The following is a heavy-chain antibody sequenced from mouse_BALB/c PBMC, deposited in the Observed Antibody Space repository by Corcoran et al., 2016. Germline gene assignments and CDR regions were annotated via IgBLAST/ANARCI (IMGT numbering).Heavy chain of an antibody. V-gene: IGHV8-12*01. Sequence: QVTLKESGPGILQPSQTLSLTCSFSGFSLSTSGMGVSWIRQPSGKGLEWLAHIYWDDDKRYNPSLKSRLTISKDTSRNQVFLKITSVDTADTATYYCARGSYYGSSSYYFDYWGQGTTLTVSS. J-gene: IGHJ2*01. CDR2: IYWDDDK. CDR3: ARGSYYGSSSYYFDY. D-gene: IGHD1-1*01. CDR1: GFSLSTSGMG.